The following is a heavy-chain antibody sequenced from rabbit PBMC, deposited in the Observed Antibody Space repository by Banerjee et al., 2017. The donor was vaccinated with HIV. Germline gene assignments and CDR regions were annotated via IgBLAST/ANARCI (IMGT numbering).Heavy chain of an antibody. V-gene: IGHV1S45*01. CDR1: GIDFSSYYY. Sequence: QEQLVESGGGLVKPGGTLTLTCKASGIDFSSYYYMCWVRQAPGKGLEWIGCINSSSRNVVYASWATGRFTISKTSSTTVTLQMTSLTAADTATYLCARDLAAVTGWNFGLWGPGTLVTVS. CDR2: INSSSRNV. J-gene: IGHJ4*01. D-gene: IGHD7-1*01. CDR3: ARDLAAVTGWNFGL.